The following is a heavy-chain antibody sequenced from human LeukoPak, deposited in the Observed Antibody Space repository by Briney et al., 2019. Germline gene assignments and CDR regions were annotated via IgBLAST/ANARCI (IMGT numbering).Heavy chain of an antibody. J-gene: IGHJ6*03. CDR3: ARGATYDFWSGYGYYYMDV. V-gene: IGHV4-59*01. Sequence: SETLSLTCTVSGGSISSYYWSWIRRPPGKGLEWIGYIYYSGSTNYNPSLKSRVTISVDTSKNQFSLKLSSVTAADTAVYYCARGATYDFWSGYGYYYMDVWGKGTTVTVSS. CDR2: IYYSGST. D-gene: IGHD3-3*01. CDR1: GGSISSYY.